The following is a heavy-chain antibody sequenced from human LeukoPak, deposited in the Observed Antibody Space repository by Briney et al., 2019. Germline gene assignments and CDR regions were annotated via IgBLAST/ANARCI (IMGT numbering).Heavy chain of an antibody. CDR2: IYYSGST. CDR3: ARLRPGTTLDY. CDR1: GGSISSYY. Sequence: PSETLSLTCTVSGGSISSYYWSWIRQPPGKGLEWIGYIYYSGSTNYNPSLKSRVTISVDTSKNQFSLKLSSVTAADTAVYYCARLRPGTTLDYWGQGILVTVSS. V-gene: IGHV4-59*08. D-gene: IGHD1-7*01. J-gene: IGHJ4*02.